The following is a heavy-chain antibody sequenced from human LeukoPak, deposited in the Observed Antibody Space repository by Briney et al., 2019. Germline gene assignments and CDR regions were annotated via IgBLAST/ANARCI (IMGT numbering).Heavy chain of an antibody. Sequence: GGSLRHPCATSGFTFSGYAMSWVRQAPGKGLEWVSSISGSGGNTYYADSVKGRFTISRDNSKNTLYLQMKSLRDDDTAVYYCAKSRSGYALFDYWGQGTLVTVSS. V-gene: IGHV3-23*01. D-gene: IGHD5-12*01. J-gene: IGHJ4*02. CDR1: GFTFSGYA. CDR3: AKSRSGYALFDY. CDR2: ISGSGGNT.